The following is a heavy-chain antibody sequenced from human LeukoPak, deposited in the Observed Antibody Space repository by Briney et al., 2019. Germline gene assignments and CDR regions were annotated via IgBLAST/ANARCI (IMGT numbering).Heavy chain of an antibody. J-gene: IGHJ6*04. Sequence: GGSLTLTCTASGFTFGDYAMSWVRQPPGKGLEWVGFIKSKAYGGTTEYAASVKGRFTISRDDSKSIAYLQMNSLKTEDTAVYYCTSPFGGPIPYYGMDVWGKGTTVTVSS. V-gene: IGHV3-49*04. D-gene: IGHD3-16*01. CDR1: GFTFGDYA. CDR2: IKSKAYGGTT. CDR3: TSPFGGPIPYYGMDV.